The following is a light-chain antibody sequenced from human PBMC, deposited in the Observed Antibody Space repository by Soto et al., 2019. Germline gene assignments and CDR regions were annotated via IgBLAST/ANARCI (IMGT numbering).Light chain of an antibody. V-gene: IGKV3-20*01. CDR3: QQYGSSPWFGI. CDR1: QSVSSSY. Sequence: EIVLTQSPGTLSLSPGERATLSCRASQSVSSSYLAWYQQKPGQAPRLLIYGASSRATGIPDGFSGSGTGTDFTLTISRLEPEDFAVYYCQQYGSSPWFGIFGQGTRLEIK. CDR2: GAS. J-gene: IGKJ5*01.